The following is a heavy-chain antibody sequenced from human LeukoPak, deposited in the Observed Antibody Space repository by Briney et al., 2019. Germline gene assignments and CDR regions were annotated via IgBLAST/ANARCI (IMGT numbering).Heavy chain of an antibody. CDR2: ISGSGGST. CDR1: GFTFSSYA. CDR3: ARAKLEWLLPYYYGMDV. V-gene: IGHV3-23*01. Sequence: QAGGSLRLSCAASGFTFSSYAMSWVRQAPGKGLEWVSAISGSGGSTYYADSVKGRFTISRDNAKNSLYLQMNSLRAEDTAVYYCARAKLEWLLPYYYGMDVWGQGTTVTVSS. D-gene: IGHD3-3*01. J-gene: IGHJ6*02.